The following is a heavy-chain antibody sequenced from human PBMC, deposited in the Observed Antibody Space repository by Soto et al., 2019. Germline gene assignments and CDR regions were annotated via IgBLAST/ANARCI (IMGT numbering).Heavy chain of an antibody. CDR1: GDSVSSNSDA. CDR3: ARDTLAVYDSSGYYSFPGPFDF. D-gene: IGHD3-22*01. J-gene: IGHJ3*01. Sequence: SQTLSLTCAISGDSVSSNSDAWNWIRQSPSRGLEWLGRTYYRSKWYNDYAVSVKSRITINPDTSRNQFSLQLNSVTPEDTAVYYCARDTLAVYDSSGYYSFPGPFDFSGQGTMVTVSS. CDR2: TYYRSKWYN. V-gene: IGHV6-1*01.